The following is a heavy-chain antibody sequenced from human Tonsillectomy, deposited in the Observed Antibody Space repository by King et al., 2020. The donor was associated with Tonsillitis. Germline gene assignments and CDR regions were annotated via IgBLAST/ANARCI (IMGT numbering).Heavy chain of an antibody. CDR2: IDWDDYK. CDR3: ARSYRQMAAF. Sequence: TLKESGPALVKPTQTLTLTCTFSGFSLSTSGMCVSWIRQPPGKALEWLALIDWDDYKYYSTSLRTRLTISKDTSKKQVVLTMTNMAPVDTATYYCARSYRQMAAFWGQGTLVTVSS. V-gene: IGHV2-70*01. J-gene: IGHJ4*02. D-gene: IGHD5-24*01. CDR1: GFSLSTSGMC.